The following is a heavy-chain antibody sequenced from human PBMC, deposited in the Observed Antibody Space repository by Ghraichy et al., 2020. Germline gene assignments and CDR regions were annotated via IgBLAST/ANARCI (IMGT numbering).Heavy chain of an antibody. CDR1: GGSFSGYY. CDR2: INHSGST. CDR3: ARDTIRDGMDV. D-gene: IGHD5-24*01. V-gene: IGHV4-34*01. J-gene: IGHJ6*02. Sequence: SDTLSLTCAVYGGSFSGYYWTWIRQTPGKGLEWIGEINHSGSTNYKPSLKSRVTISVDTSKNQFSLKLSSVTAADTAVYYCARDTIRDGMDVWGQGTMVTVSS.